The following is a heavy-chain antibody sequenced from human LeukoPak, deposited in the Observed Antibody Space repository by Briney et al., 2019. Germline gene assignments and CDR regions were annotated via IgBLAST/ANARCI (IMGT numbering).Heavy chain of an antibody. Sequence: ASVKVSCKASGYTFTSYDINWVRQATGQGLEWMGWMNPNSGNTGYAQKFQGRGTMTRNTSISTAYMELSSLRSEDTAVYYCATLGYCSSTSCSYYYYMDVWGKGTTVTVSS. CDR3: ATLGYCSSTSCSYYYYMDV. V-gene: IGHV1-8*01. D-gene: IGHD2-2*01. CDR2: MNPNSGNT. CDR1: GYTFTSYD. J-gene: IGHJ6*03.